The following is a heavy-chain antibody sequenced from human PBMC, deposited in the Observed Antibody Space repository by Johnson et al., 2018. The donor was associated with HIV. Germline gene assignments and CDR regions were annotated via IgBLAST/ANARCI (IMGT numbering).Heavy chain of an antibody. V-gene: IGHV3-20*04. CDR2: INWNGGSI. D-gene: IGHD3-22*01. CDR3: ARGHGRDSSGPHGAFDI. Sequence: VQLVESGVGVVRPGGSLRLACAASGFTFDDYGMSWVRQAPGKGLEWVSGINWNGGSIGYADSVKGRFTISRDNAKNSLYLQMDSLRAEDTALYYCARGHGRDSSGPHGAFDIWGQGTMVTVSS. J-gene: IGHJ3*02. CDR1: GFTFDDYG.